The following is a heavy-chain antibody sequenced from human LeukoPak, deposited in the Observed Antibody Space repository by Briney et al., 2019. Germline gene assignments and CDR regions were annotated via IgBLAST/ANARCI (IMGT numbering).Heavy chain of an antibody. J-gene: IGHJ5*02. CDR3: ARVPSPGGWFDP. CDR2: IYYSGST. Sequence: SETLSLTCTVSGGSISSYYWSWIRQPPGKGLEWIGYIYYSGSTNYNPSLKSRVTISEDTSKNQFSLKLSSVIAADTAVYYCARVPSPGGWFDPWGQGTLVTVSS. D-gene: IGHD1-14*01. CDR1: GGSISSYY. V-gene: IGHV4-59*01.